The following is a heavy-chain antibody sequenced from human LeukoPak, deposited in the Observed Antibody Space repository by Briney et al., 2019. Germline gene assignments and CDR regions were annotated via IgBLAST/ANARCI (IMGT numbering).Heavy chain of an antibody. CDR3: ARSMRIVVVPAAPSNFDY. D-gene: IGHD2-2*01. J-gene: IGHJ4*02. CDR2: ISGSGGNT. Sequence: GGSLRLSCAASAFIFSNYAMSWVRQAPGKGLEWVSTISGSGGNTYYADSLKGRFTISRDNSKNTLYLQVNSLRAEDTAVYYCARSMRIVVVPAAPSNFDYWGLGTLVTVSP. V-gene: IGHV3-23*01. CDR1: AFIFSNYA.